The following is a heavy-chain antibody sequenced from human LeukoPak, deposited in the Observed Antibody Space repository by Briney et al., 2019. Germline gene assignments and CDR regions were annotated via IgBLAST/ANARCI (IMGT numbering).Heavy chain of an antibody. J-gene: IGHJ6*03. Sequence: PGGSLRLSCAASGFTFSSYSMNWVRQAPGKGLEWVSSISSSSSYIYYADSVKGRFTISRDNAKNSLYLQMNSLRAEDTAVYYCARDPLTLYNYYMDVWGKGTTVTVSS. CDR3: ARDPLTLYNYYMDV. D-gene: IGHD3-9*01. CDR1: GFTFSSYS. V-gene: IGHV3-21*01. CDR2: ISSSSSYI.